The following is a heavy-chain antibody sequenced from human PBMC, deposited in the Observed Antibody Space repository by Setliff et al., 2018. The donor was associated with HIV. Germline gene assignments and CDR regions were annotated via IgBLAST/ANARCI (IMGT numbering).Heavy chain of an antibody. D-gene: IGHD2-21*01. J-gene: IGHJ5*02. V-gene: IGHV4-4*07. CDR2: FHATGVT. CDR3: ARGAGCLGNDCDAYFGP. CDR1: GGSLNGYS. Sequence: NPSETLSLTCTVSGGSLNGYSWSWIRQAAGEGLEWVGRFHATGVTNYSPPLKSRVSMSIDKSKSQFSLKLTSMTAADTAVYYCARGAGCLGNDCDAYFGPWGQGILVTVSS.